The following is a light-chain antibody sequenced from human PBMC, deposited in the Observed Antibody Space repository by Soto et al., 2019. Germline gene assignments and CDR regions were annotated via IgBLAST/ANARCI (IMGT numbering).Light chain of an antibody. CDR1: QSVRTY. Sequence: EIVLTQSPATLSLSPGERATLSCRASQSVRTYLAWYQQKPGQAPRLLIYDASNRATGIPARFSGSGSGTDFTLTISSLEPEDFAVYYCQQRSNWPLFGPGTKVDIK. J-gene: IGKJ3*01. CDR2: DAS. CDR3: QQRSNWPL. V-gene: IGKV3-11*01.